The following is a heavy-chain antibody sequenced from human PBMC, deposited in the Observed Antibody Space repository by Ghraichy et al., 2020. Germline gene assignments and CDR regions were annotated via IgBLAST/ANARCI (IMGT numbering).Heavy chain of an antibody. J-gene: IGHJ4*02. V-gene: IGHV3-7*03. CDR1: GFTFSSYW. Sequence: GESLNISCAASGFTFSSYWMSWVRQAPGKGLEWVANIKQDGSEKYYVDSVKGRFTISRDNAKNSLYLQMNSLRAEDTAVYYCARVDYGDLYFDYWGQGTLVTVSS. CDR3: ARVDYGDLYFDY. D-gene: IGHD4-17*01. CDR2: IKQDGSEK.